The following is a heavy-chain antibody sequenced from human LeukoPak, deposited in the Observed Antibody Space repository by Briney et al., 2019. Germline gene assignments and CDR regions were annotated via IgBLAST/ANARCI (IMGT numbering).Heavy chain of an antibody. J-gene: IGHJ3*02. CDR2: ISAYNGHT. Sequence: ASVKVSCKASGYTFNSYGISWVRQAPGQGLEWMGWISAYNGHTNYAQKLQGRVTMTTDTSTSTAYMELRSLRSDDTADYYCARGGRWELPRPYAFDIWGQGTMVTVSS. V-gene: IGHV1-18*01. D-gene: IGHD1-26*01. CDR1: GYTFNSYG. CDR3: ARGGRWELPRPYAFDI.